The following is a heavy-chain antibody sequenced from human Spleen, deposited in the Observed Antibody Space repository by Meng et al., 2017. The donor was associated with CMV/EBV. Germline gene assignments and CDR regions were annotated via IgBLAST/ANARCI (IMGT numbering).Heavy chain of an antibody. CDR2: VYSGGSDT. CDR3: VKRLYCGSTTCSKGMDV. Sequence: GESLKISCAASGFTFSSYAMTWVRQAPGKGLEWVSLVYSGGSDTFYADSVKGRFTISRDNSKNTLYLQRNSLRAEDTAVYYCVKRLYCGSTTCSKGMDVWGQGTTVTVSS. D-gene: IGHD2-2*01. CDR1: GFTFSSYA. V-gene: IGHV3-23*03. J-gene: IGHJ6*02.